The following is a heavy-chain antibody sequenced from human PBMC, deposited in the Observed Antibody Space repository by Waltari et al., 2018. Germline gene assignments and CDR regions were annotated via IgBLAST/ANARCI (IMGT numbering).Heavy chain of an antibody. J-gene: IGHJ6*02. CDR3: ARVATKTYSSPVPGRPYYYGMDV. Sequence: EEQLVESGGGLAQPGGSLRLACAASGFTFSRYWMDWVRQAPGKGLVWGSRINSDGSSTTYADSVKGRFTISRDNGKNTLYVQMNRLRAEDTAVYYCARVATKTYSSPVPGRPYYYGMDVWGQGTTVTVSS. CDR1: GFTFSRYW. CDR2: INSDGSST. D-gene: IGHD3-22*01. V-gene: IGHV3-74*01.